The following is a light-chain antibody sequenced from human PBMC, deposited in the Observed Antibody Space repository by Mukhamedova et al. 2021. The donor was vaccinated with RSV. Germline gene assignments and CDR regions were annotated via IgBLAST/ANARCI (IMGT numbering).Light chain of an antibody. V-gene: IGKV3-15*01. CDR3: QQYNNWPLG. Sequence: RTSQSVSRNVAWYQQKPGQAPRLLIYGASTRATGLPLRFSGSGSGTDFTLTISSLQSEDFAVYYCQQYNNWPLGFGPGT. CDR2: GAS. CDR1: QSVSRN. J-gene: IGKJ3*01.